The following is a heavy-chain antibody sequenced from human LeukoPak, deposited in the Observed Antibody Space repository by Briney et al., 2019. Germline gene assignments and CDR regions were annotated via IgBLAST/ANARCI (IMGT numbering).Heavy chain of an antibody. CDR2: IYYSGST. CDR3: ARANYDFLSGYYTGSYFDY. D-gene: IGHD3-3*01. J-gene: IGHJ4*02. Sequence: SETLSLTCTVSGGSISSYYWSWIRQPPGKGLEWIGYIYYSGSTNYNPSLKSRVTISVDTSKNQFSLKLSSVTAADTAVYYCARANYDFLSGYYTGSYFDYWGQGTLVTVSS. V-gene: IGHV4-59*01. CDR1: GGSISSYY.